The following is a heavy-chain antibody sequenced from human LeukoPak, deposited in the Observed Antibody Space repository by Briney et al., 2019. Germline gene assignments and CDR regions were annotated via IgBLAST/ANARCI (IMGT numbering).Heavy chain of an antibody. CDR3: ARGVSGWPYYLDF. D-gene: IGHD6-25*01. J-gene: IGHJ4*02. CDR2: ITGSGGDS. V-gene: IGHV3-23*01. Sequence: GGSLRLSCAASVFTFDSYTMVWVRQAPGSGLEWVSAITGSGGDSYHADSVKGRFTVSRDNSKNTPFLQINSLRVEDTALYYCARGVSGWPYYLDFWGQGILVTVSS. CDR1: VFTFDSYT.